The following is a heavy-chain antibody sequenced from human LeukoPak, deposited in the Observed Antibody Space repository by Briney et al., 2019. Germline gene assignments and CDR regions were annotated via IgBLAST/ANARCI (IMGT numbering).Heavy chain of an antibody. D-gene: IGHD3-10*01. CDR1: GFTFANYA. CDR2: IWYDGTDK. V-gene: IGHV3-33*01. Sequence: PGRSLRLSCAASGFTFANYAMHWVRQAPGKGLEWVAVIWYDGTDKYYADSVKGRFTISRDNSKRTLYLQMNSLRVEDTAIYYCARDEGVLLVPSYYFDYWGQGTLVTVSS. J-gene: IGHJ4*02. CDR3: ARDEGVLLVPSYYFDY.